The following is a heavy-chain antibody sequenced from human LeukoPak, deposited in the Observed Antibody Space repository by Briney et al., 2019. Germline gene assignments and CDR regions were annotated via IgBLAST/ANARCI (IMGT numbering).Heavy chain of an antibody. Sequence: SETLSLTCTVSGDSISPYYWGWIRQPPGKGLEWIGYIYYSGDTTYNPSLKSRVTMSVDTSKNQFSLKLSSVTAADTAVYYCARDKQPGDYWGQGALVTVSA. D-gene: IGHD1-1*01. J-gene: IGHJ4*02. CDR3: ARDKQPGDY. CDR2: IYYSGDT. V-gene: IGHV4-59*01. CDR1: GDSISPYY.